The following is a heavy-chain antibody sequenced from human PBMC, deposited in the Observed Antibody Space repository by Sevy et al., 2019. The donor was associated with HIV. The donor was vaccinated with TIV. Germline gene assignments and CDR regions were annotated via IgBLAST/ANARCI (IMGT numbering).Heavy chain of an antibody. J-gene: IGHJ4*02. CDR3: ARADCSGGSCYLYYFDY. Sequence: GGSLRLSCAASGFTFSSYAMHWVRQAPGKGLEWVAVISYDGSKKYYADSVKGRFTISRDNSKNTLYLQMNSLRAEDTAVYYCARADCSGGSCYLYYFDYWGQGTLVTVSS. D-gene: IGHD2-15*01. V-gene: IGHV3-30-3*01. CDR1: GFTFSSYA. CDR2: ISYDGSKK.